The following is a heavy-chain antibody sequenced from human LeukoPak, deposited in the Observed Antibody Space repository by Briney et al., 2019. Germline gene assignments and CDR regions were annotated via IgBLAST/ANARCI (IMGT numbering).Heavy chain of an antibody. CDR2: INQDGSEK. CDR1: GFTFRSYW. Sequence: GGFLRLSCAVYGFTFRSYWMSLVRQAPGKGVEWVANINQDGSEKDYVDSVKGRFTISRDNAKNSLYLQMNSLRAEDTAVYYCARARGSYDLDYWGQGTLVTVSS. D-gene: IGHD1-26*01. V-gene: IGHV3-7*04. J-gene: IGHJ4*02. CDR3: ARARGSYDLDY.